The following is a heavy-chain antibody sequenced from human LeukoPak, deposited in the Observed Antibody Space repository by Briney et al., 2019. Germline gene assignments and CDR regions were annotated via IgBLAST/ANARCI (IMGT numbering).Heavy chain of an antibody. CDR2: IIPIFGTA. Sequence: GASVKVSCKASGGTFSSYAISWVRQAPGQGLEWMGGIIPIFGTANYAQKFQGRVTITADESTSTAYMELSSLRSEDTAVYYCARAPHYYDSSGYFFDYWGQGTLVTVSS. J-gene: IGHJ4*02. CDR3: ARAPHYYDSSGYFFDY. D-gene: IGHD3-22*01. V-gene: IGHV1-69*13. CDR1: GGTFSSYA.